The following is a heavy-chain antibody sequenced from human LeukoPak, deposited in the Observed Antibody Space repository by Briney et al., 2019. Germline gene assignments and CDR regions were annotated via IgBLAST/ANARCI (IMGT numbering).Heavy chain of an antibody. V-gene: IGHV4-34*01. J-gene: IGHJ6*02. Sequence: SETLSLTCAVYGGFFSGYYWSWIPEPPGKGLEWIGDVNHSRSTNFSPSLKGRVTISEETSKNQFSLKLSSVTAADTAVYYWARNSSSWYSYYYYGMDVWGQGTTVTVSS. CDR2: VNHSRST. D-gene: IGHD6-13*01. CDR1: GGFFSGYY. CDR3: ARNSSSWYSYYYYGMDV.